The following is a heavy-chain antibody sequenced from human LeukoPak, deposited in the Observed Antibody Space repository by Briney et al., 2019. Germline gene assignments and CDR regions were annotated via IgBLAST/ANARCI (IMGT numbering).Heavy chain of an antibody. CDR1: GGSISSYY. V-gene: IGHV4-59*04. D-gene: IGHD6-6*01. CDR2: IYYSGST. CDR3: ARNMATRPYYHGLDV. Sequence: SETLSLTCTVSGGSISSYYWGWIRQPPGKRLEWIGSIYYSGSTYYNASLKSRVTMSVDTSKNQFSLKLSSVNAADTGLYYCARNMATRPYYHGLDVWGQGTTVTVSS. J-gene: IGHJ6*02.